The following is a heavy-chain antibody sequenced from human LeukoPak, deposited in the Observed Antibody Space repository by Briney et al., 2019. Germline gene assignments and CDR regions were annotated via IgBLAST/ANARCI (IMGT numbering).Heavy chain of an antibody. V-gene: IGHV3-23*01. CDR1: GFTFSSYA. Sequence: PGGSLRLSCAASGFTFSSYAMTWVRQAPGKGLEWVSAISGSGDSTYYADSVKGRFTISRDNSKNTLYLQMNSLRAEDTAVYYCAKDLHYYDSSGFVDYWGQGTLVTVST. CDR3: AKDLHYYDSSGFVDY. D-gene: IGHD3-22*01. J-gene: IGHJ4*02. CDR2: ISGSGDST.